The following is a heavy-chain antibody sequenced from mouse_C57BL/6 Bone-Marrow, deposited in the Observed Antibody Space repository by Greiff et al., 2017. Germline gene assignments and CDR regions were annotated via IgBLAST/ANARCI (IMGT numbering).Heavy chain of an antibody. CDR1: GYTFTSYW. CDR2: IYPGSGST. D-gene: IGHD2-14*01. CDR3: ERPDYRNYWYVDV. Sequence: QVQLQQPGAELVKPGASVKMSCKASGYTFTSYWITWVKQRPGKGLEWIGDIYPGSGSTNYNEKLKSQATLTVDTSSSTAYMQRSSLTYEDSAVYDCERPDYRNYWYVDVWGTGTTVTVS. V-gene: IGHV1-55*01. J-gene: IGHJ1*03.